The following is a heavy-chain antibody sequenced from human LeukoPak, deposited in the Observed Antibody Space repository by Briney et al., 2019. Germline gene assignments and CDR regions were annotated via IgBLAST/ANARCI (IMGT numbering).Heavy chain of an antibody. D-gene: IGHD2-15*01. CDR3: ARQADNNWFDS. CDR1: GYXFTGYY. J-gene: IGHJ5*01. Sequence: ASVRVSCKASGYXFTGYYMHWVRQAPGQGREWMGWINPNSGSTKYAQKFQGRVTMTRDTSISTAYMELSRLRSDDSAVFYCARQADNNWFDSWGQGTLVTVSS. CDR2: INPNSGST. V-gene: IGHV1-2*02.